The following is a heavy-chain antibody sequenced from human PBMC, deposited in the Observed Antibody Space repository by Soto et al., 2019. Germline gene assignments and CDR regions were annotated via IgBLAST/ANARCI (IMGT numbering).Heavy chain of an antibody. Sequence: LRLSCAASGFTFSSYGMHWVRQAPGKGLEWVSVIWYDGSNKYYADSVKGRFTISRDNSKNTLYLQMNSLRAEDTAVYYCARGIAAAGSDYWGQGTLVTVSS. D-gene: IGHD6-13*01. CDR2: IWYDGSNK. CDR3: ARGIAAAGSDY. J-gene: IGHJ4*02. V-gene: IGHV3-33*01. CDR1: GFTFSSYG.